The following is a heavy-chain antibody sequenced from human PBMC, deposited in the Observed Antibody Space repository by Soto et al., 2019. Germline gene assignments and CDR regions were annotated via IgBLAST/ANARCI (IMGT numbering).Heavy chain of an antibody. Sequence: QVQLVQSGAEVKKPGASVKVSCKASGYTFTSSGFSWVRQAPGQGLEWMGWISGYTGNTNYAQKIQGRVTMTTDTATSTADMELRSLISDDTAVYYCARSWVTGKGGLDVWGQGTTVTVSS. CDR1: GYTFTSSG. J-gene: IGHJ6*02. D-gene: IGHD2-21*02. V-gene: IGHV1-18*01. CDR2: ISGYTGNT. CDR3: ARSWVTGKGGLDV.